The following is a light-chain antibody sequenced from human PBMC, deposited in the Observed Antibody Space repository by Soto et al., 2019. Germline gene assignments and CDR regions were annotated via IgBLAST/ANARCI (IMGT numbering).Light chain of an antibody. CDR2: WAS. V-gene: IGKV4-1*01. CDR3: QQYYSTPLT. Sequence: DIVMTQSPDSLAVXXXXXXXINCKSSQSVLYXSNXKNYLAWYQQKPGQPPKLLIYWASSRESGVPDRFSGSGSGTDFTLTISSLQSEDVAVYYCQQYYSTPLTFGGGTKVEIK. J-gene: IGKJ4*01. CDR1: QSVLYXSNXKNY.